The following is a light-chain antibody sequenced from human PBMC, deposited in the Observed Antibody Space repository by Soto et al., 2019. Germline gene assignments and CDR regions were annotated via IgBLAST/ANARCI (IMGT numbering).Light chain of an antibody. Sequence: EIVLTQSPGSLSLSPGQRATLSCRASQSVDSTFFAWYQKKPGQAPRLLIYGASKRDTGVPDRFSGSGSGTDFTLTISRLEPEGLAVYYFQQYMSSVTFGQGTKVEI. CDR1: QSVDSTF. CDR2: GAS. CDR3: QQYMSSVT. J-gene: IGKJ1*01. V-gene: IGKV3-20*01.